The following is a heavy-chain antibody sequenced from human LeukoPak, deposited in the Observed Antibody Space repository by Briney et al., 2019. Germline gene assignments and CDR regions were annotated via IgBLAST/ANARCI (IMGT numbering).Heavy chain of an antibody. CDR1: GGSISSYY. CDR2: IYYSGST. D-gene: IGHD3-9*01. Sequence: SETLSLTCTVSGGSISSYYWSWIRQPPGKGLEWIGYIYYSGSTNYNPSLKSRVTISVDTSKNQFSLKLSSVTAADTAVYYCARGGILTGEFDYWGQGTLVTVSS. J-gene: IGHJ4*02. V-gene: IGHV4-59*01. CDR3: ARGGILTGEFDY.